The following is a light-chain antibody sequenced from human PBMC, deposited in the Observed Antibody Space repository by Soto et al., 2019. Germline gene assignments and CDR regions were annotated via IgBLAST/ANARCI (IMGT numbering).Light chain of an antibody. Sequence: EIVLTQSPGTLSLSPGERATLSCRASQSITSNYLAWYQQKPGQAPRLLIFGASSRATGIPDKFSGSGSGTDFTLTISRLEPDDFAVYYCQRYGGPSWTFSQGTRVEIK. CDR3: QRYGGPSWT. CDR2: GAS. J-gene: IGKJ1*01. CDR1: QSITSNY. V-gene: IGKV3-20*01.